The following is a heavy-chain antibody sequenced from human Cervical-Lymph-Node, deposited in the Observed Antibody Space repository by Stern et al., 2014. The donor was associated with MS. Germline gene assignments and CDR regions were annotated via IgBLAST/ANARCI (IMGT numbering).Heavy chain of an antibody. CDR1: GFTFNRYA. CDR3: VREANIVSTVGGVLDI. V-gene: IGHV3-30*04. Sequence: QVQLVQSGGGVVPPGRSLRLSCAASGFTFNRYALHWVRQAPGKGLDWVAIVSYDGNNKYYADSVKGRFTISRDNSENTVSLQMNSLRAEDTALYYCVREANIVSTVGGVLDIWGQGTMVTVSS. D-gene: IGHD5/OR15-5a*01. J-gene: IGHJ3*02. CDR2: VSYDGNNK.